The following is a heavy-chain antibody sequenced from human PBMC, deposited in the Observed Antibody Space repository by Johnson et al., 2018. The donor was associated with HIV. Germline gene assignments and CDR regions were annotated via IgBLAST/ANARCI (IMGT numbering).Heavy chain of an antibody. CDR1: GFTFDDYA. V-gene: IGHV3-9*01. CDR2: ISWNSGSI. Sequence: EVQLVESGGGLVQPGRSLRLSCADSGFTFDDYAMHWVRQAPGKGLEWVSGISWNSGSIGYADSVKGRFTISRDNAKNYLYLQMNSLRAEDTALYYCAKDFYTSSAPYGFDIWGQGTMVTVSS. D-gene: IGHD6-13*01. CDR3: AKDFYTSSAPYGFDI. J-gene: IGHJ3*02.